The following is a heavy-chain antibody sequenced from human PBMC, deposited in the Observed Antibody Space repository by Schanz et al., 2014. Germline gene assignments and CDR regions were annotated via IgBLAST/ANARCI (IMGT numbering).Heavy chain of an antibody. CDR2: ISWNSGTI. CDR3: ARDRRNADLDY. CDR1: GFTFDKYA. V-gene: IGHV3-9*01. D-gene: IGHD1-1*01. J-gene: IGHJ4*02. Sequence: VQLVESGGGVVQPGKSLRLSCAASGFTFDKYAMHWVRQAPGKGLEWVSVISWNSGTIGYADSVKGRFTISRDNAKNSLYLEMNSLRAEDTALYYCARDRRNADLDYWGQGTLVTVSS.